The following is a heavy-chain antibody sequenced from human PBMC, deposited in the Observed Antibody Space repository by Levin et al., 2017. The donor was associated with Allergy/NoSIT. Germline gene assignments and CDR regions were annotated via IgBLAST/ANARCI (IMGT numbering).Heavy chain of an antibody. D-gene: IGHD5-12*01. CDR2: IYHTGSV. CDR3: VSWQRFGAGIIDY. CDR1: GDSISNSDYY. J-gene: IGHJ4*02. V-gene: IGHV4-39*01. Sequence: KASETLSLSCTVSGDSISNSDYYWGWIRHPPGKAPEWIGSIYHTGSVYHSPSLKSRLTMSVDTSKNLFSLRLRAVTAADRGLYYCVSWQRFGAGIIDYWGPGTLVTVSS.